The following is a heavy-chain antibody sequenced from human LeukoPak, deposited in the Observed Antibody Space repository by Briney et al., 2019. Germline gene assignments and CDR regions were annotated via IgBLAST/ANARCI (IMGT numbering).Heavy chain of an antibody. J-gene: IGHJ4*02. V-gene: IGHV3-23*01. CDR1: GFTFSSYA. D-gene: IGHD3-10*01. CDR2: ISGSGGST. CDR3: AKDHRYLLGSGSYNDY. Sequence: GGSLRLSCAASGFTFSSYAMSWVRQAPGKGLEWVSAISGSGGSTYYADSVKGRFTISRDNAKNSLYLQMNSLRAEDTAVYYYAKDHRYLLGSGSYNDYWGQGTLVTVSS.